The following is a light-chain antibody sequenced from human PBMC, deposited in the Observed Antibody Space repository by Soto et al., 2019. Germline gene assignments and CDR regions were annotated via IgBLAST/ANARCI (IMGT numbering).Light chain of an antibody. CDR2: GAS. CDR3: QQYGSSLS. CDR1: QSGTNSH. Sequence: EIVLPQSPGTLSLSPGEIATLSCMASQSGTNSHVAWYQQKPGQAPRLLISGASSRAAGIPDRVSGSGSGTAFTLTISRLEPEDFAVYDGQQYGSSLSFGKGTKVDIK. V-gene: IGKV3-20*01. J-gene: IGKJ1*01.